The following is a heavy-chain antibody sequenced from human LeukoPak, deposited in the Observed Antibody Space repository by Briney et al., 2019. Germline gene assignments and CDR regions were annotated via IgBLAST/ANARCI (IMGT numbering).Heavy chain of an antibody. Sequence: SETLSLTCTVSGGSISSYYWSWIRQPPGKGLEWIGYIYYSGSTNYNPSLKSRVTISVDTSKNQFSLKLSSVTAADTAVYYCARDTGLGPAGYWGQGTLVTVSS. V-gene: IGHV4-59*12. CDR1: GGSISSYY. CDR2: IYYSGST. D-gene: IGHD6-25*01. J-gene: IGHJ4*02. CDR3: ARDTGLGPAGY.